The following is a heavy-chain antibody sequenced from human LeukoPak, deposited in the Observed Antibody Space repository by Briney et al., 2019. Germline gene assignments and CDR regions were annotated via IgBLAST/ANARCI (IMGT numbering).Heavy chain of an antibody. CDR3: AKRGVVIRVILVGFHKEAYYFES. D-gene: IGHD3/OR15-3a*01. CDR2: ISDSGSST. J-gene: IGHJ4*02. V-gene: IGHV3-23*01. CDR1: GITLNNFG. Sequence: GGSLRLSCAVSGITLNNFGMTWVRQAPGKGVEGVAGISDSGSSTKYADSVKGRFTISRDNPKNTIHLQLNSLHAHDRALHFCAKRGVVIRVILVGFHKEAYYFESWGQGALVTVSS.